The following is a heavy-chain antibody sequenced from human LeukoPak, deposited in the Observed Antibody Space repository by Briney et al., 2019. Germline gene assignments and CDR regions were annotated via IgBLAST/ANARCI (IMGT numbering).Heavy chain of an antibody. V-gene: IGHV3-11*06. J-gene: IGHJ4*02. CDR2: ISSSSSYT. Sequence: GGSLRLSCAASGFTFSDYYMSWIRQAPGKGLEWVSYISSSSSYTNYADSVKGRFTISRDNAKNSLYLQMNSLRAEDTAVYYCARVATLVATTHEVGDYWGQGTLVTVSS. CDR1: GFTFSDYY. CDR3: ARVATLVATTHEVGDY. D-gene: IGHD5-12*01.